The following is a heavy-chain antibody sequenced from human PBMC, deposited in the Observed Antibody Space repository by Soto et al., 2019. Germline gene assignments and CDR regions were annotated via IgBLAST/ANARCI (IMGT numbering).Heavy chain of an antibody. J-gene: IGHJ4*02. V-gene: IGHV3-23*01. CDR2: ISGSGVSK. Sequence: PGGSLRLSCVVSGFIFSSSAMNWDRQAPGKGPEWVSTISGSGVSKYYADSVKGRFTISRDNSNNTVSLQMNSLRAEDAAVYYCAKDPSPGATTWNVYWGQGTLVTVSS. CDR3: AKDPSPGATTWNVY. CDR1: GFIFSSSA. D-gene: IGHD1-26*01.